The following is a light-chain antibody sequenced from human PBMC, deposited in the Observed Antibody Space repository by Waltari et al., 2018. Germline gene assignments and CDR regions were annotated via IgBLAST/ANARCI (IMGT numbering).Light chain of an antibody. Sequence: QLAVTQSPSASASLGASVKPTCTLGSEHSAYAIAWHQHQPEKGPRFLMKIDGGGGHPKGDGIPDRFSGFSSGAARYLTISSLQYEDEAAYYCQTWDPDTVVFGGGTKLTV. CDR2: IDGGGGH. V-gene: IGLV4-69*01. CDR1: SEHSAYA. CDR3: QTWDPDTVV. J-gene: IGLJ2*01.